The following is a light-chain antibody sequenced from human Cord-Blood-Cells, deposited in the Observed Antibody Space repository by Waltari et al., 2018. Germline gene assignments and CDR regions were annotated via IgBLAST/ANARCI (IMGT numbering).Light chain of an antibody. CDR1: SIDVGAYNL. J-gene: IGLJ3*02. V-gene: IGLV2-23*01. CDR2: EGS. CDR3: CSYAGSSTWV. Sequence: QSALTQPAPVPGSPAHSTPLSCTGTSIDVGAYNLVPWYQQHPGKAPKRMIYEGSKRPSGVSNRFSGSKSGNTASLTISGLQAEDEADYYCCSYAGSSTWVFGGGTKLTVL.